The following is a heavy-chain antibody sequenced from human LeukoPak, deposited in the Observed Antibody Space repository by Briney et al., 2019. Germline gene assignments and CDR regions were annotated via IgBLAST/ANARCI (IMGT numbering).Heavy chain of an antibody. V-gene: IGHV4-61*02. D-gene: IGHD1-7*01. CDR1: GGSISSGSYY. CDR3: ARGTRRHYYYYGMDV. Sequence: SQTLPLTCTVSGGSISSGSYYWSWIRQPAGKGLEWIGRIYTSGSTNYNPSLKSRVTISVDTSKNQFSLKLSSVTAADTAVYYCARGTRRHYYYYGMDVWGQGTTVTVSS. J-gene: IGHJ6*02. CDR2: IYTSGST.